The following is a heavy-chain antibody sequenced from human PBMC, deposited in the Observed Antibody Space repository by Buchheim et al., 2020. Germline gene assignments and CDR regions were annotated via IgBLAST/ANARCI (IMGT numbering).Heavy chain of an antibody. J-gene: IGHJ5*02. CDR3: ARRLIAAAEHNWFDP. D-gene: IGHD6-13*01. V-gene: IGHV4-39*07. Sequence: QLQLQESGPGLVKPSETLSLTCTVSGGSISSSSYYWGWIRQPPGKGLEWIGSIYYSGSTYYNPSLKRRVTISVDTSKNQFSLKLSSVTAADTAVYYCARRLIAAAEHNWFDPWGQGTL. CDR2: IYYSGST. CDR1: GGSISSSSYY.